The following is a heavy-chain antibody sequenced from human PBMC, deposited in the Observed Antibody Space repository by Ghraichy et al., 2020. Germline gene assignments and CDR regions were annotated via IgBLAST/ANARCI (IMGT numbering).Heavy chain of an antibody. CDR2: IYYSGST. V-gene: IGHV4-59*01. J-gene: IGHJ6*03. CDR1: GGSISSYY. Sequence: SETLSLTCTVSGGSISSYYWSWIRQPPGKGLEWIGYIYYSGSTNYNPSLKSRVTISVDTSKNQFSLKLSSVTAADTAVYYCARVGRNWGSGGYYYYYMDVWGKGTTVTVSS. CDR3: ARVGRNWGSGGYYYYYMDV. D-gene: IGHD7-27*01.